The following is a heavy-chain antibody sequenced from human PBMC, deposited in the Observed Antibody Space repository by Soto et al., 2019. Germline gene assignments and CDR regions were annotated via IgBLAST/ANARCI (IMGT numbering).Heavy chain of an antibody. D-gene: IGHD1-26*01. CDR1: GFTFDDYA. CDR3: AKDLGATIYYYGMDV. CDR2: ISWNSGSI. V-gene: IGHV3-9*01. J-gene: IGHJ6*02. Sequence: EVQLVESGGGLVQPGRSLRLSCAASGFTFDDYAMHWVRQAPGKGLEWVSGISWNSGSIGYADSVKGRFTISRDNAKNSLYLQMNSLRAEDTALYYCAKDLGATIYYYGMDVWGQGTTVTVSS.